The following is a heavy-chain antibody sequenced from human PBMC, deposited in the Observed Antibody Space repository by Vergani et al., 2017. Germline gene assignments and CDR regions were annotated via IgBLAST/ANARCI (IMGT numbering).Heavy chain of an antibody. J-gene: IGHJ4*02. Sequence: QVQLQESGPGLVKPSETLSLTCTVSGGSISSYYWSWIRQHPGKGLEWIGYIYYSGSTYYNPSLRSRVTISVDTSKNQFSLKLSSVTAADAAVYYCARGAYDYVWGSYTYFDYWGQGTLVTVSS. CDR2: IYYSGST. CDR1: GGSISSYY. V-gene: IGHV4-59*12. D-gene: IGHD3-16*01. CDR3: ARGAYDYVWGSYTYFDY.